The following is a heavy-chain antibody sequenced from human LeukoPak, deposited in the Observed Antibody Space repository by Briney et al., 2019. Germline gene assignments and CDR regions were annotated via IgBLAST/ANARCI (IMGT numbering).Heavy chain of an antibody. V-gene: IGHV3-30*18. Sequence: WRSLRLSWSASGFTFSSYCMHWVRQAPGKGLEGVAVISYGGSNKYYGDSGKGRLTISRDNYKNPMYLQMNSLRAEDTAVYYCEKDQGDSSGTYYYYYGMDVWGQGTTVTVSS. D-gene: IGHD3-22*01. CDR1: GFTFSSYC. J-gene: IGHJ6*02. CDR2: ISYGGSNK. CDR3: EKDQGDSSGTYYYYYGMDV.